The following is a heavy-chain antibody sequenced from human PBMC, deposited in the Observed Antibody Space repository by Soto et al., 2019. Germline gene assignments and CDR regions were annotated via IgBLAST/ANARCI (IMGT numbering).Heavy chain of an antibody. CDR1: GYTFTGYY. Sequence: ASVKVSCKASGYTFTGYYMHWVRQAPGQGLEWMGWINPNSGGTNYAQKFQGRVTMTRDTSISTAYMELSRLRSDDTAVYYCARVRDSSHEAFDIWGQGNMFTVSS. V-gene: IGHV1-2*02. CDR2: INPNSGGT. D-gene: IGHD6-6*01. J-gene: IGHJ3*02. CDR3: ARVRDSSHEAFDI.